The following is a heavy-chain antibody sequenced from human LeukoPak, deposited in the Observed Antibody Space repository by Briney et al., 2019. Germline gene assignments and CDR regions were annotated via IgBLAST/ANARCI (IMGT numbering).Heavy chain of an antibody. CDR2: ISSSSSYI. CDR3: ARDLSHDYQLDY. CDR1: GFTFSSYE. D-gene: IGHD4-11*01. Sequence: PGGSLRLSCAASGFTFSSYEMNWVRQAPGKGLEWVSSISSSSSYIYYADSVKGRFTISRDNAKNSLYLQMNSLRAEDTAVYYCARDLSHDYQLDYWGQGTLVTVSS. J-gene: IGHJ4*02. V-gene: IGHV3-21*01.